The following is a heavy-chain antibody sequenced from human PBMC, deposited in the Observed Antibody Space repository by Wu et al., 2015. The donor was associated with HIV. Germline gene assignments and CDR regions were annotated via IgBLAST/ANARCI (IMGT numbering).Heavy chain of an antibody. CDR3: TRGPDFDY. J-gene: IGHJ4*02. CDR1: GYTFINSY. CDR2: INPSGGST. Sequence: QVQLMQSGAEVKKPGASVKLSCKASGYTFINSYIHWVRQAPGQGLEWMGIINPSGGSTDYIQKFQGRVTMTRDTSTSTVYMKLSGLTSEDTAVYFCTRGPDFDYWGQGTLVTVSS. V-gene: IGHV1-46*01.